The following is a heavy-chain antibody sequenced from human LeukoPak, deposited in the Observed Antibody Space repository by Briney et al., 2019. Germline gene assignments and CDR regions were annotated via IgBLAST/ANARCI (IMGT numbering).Heavy chain of an antibody. D-gene: IGHD1-1*01. V-gene: IGHV3-74*03. CDR3: ARKLTGTTYFDY. Sequence: GGSLRLSCAASGFTFSRYWMHWVRQAPGKGLMWVSRISPDGSTTLYADSVKGRFTISRDSAKNSVYLRMNSLRAEDTALYYCARKLTGTTYFDYWGQGTLVTVSS. CDR2: ISPDGSTT. CDR1: GFTFSRYW. J-gene: IGHJ4*02.